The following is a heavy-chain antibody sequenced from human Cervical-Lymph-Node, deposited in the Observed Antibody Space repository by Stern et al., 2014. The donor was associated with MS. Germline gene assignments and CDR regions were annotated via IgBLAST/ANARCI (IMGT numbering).Heavy chain of an antibody. Sequence: QVQLLQPGAEVKKPGASVTVSCKASGYTFTSYGVNWVRQAPGQGLEWMGWISAYNGNTDYAQKFQGRVTVTTDTSTTTVYMELRSLISDDTAFYYCARDSSSSWPLYGMDVWGQGTTVTVSS. J-gene: IGHJ6*02. D-gene: IGHD2-2*01. V-gene: IGHV1-18*01. CDR3: ARDSSSSWPLYGMDV. CDR2: ISAYNGNT. CDR1: GYTFTSYG.